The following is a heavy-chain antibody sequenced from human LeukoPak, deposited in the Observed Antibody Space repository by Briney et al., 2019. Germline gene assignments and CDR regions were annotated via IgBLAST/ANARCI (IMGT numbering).Heavy chain of an antibody. Sequence: PETLSLTCTVSGGSISSSSYYWGWIRQPPGKGLEWIGSIYYSGSTYYNPSLKSRVTISVDTSKNQFSLKLSSVTAADTAVYYCARQPESSSTFDYWGQGTLVTVSS. J-gene: IGHJ4*02. D-gene: IGHD6-6*01. CDR1: GGSISSSSYY. V-gene: IGHV4-39*01. CDR2: IYYSGST. CDR3: ARQPESSSTFDY.